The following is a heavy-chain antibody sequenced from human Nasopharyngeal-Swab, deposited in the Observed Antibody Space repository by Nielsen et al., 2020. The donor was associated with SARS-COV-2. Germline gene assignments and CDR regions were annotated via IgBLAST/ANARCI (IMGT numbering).Heavy chain of an antibody. Sequence: WIRQPPGEGLEWIGYIYYSGSTNYNPPLKSRVTISVETSKNQFSLKLSSVTAADTAVYYCARGAGRWETSGSYPWWGDYYYYGMDVWGQGTTVTVSS. V-gene: IGHV4-59*01. D-gene: IGHD1-26*01. J-gene: IGHJ6*02. CDR3: ARGAGRWETSGSYPWWGDYYYYGMDV. CDR2: IYYSGST.